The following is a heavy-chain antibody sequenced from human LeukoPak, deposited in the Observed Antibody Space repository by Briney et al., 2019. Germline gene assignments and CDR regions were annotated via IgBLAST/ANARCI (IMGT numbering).Heavy chain of an antibody. Sequence: SETLSLTCTVSGGSISTYYWSWIRQPPGKGLEWIGYIYYSGSTNYNPSLKSRVTISVDTSKNQFSLKLSSVTAADTAVYYCAREAASLSWLDPRGQGTLVTVSS. CDR1: GGSISTYY. D-gene: IGHD6-25*01. CDR3: AREAASLSWLDP. CDR2: IYYSGST. J-gene: IGHJ5*02. V-gene: IGHV4-59*01.